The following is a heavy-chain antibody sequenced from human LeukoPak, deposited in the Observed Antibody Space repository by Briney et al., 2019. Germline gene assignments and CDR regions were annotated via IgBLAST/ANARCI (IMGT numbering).Heavy chain of an antibody. Sequence: SETLSLTCAVYGGSFSGYYWSWIRQPPGKGLEWTGEINHSGSTNYNPSLKSRVTISVDTSKNQFSLKLSSVTAADTAVYYCARGYSYGSYWGQGTLVTVSS. CDR3: ARGYSYGSY. J-gene: IGHJ4*02. V-gene: IGHV4-34*01. D-gene: IGHD5-18*01. CDR2: INHSGST. CDR1: GGSFSGYY.